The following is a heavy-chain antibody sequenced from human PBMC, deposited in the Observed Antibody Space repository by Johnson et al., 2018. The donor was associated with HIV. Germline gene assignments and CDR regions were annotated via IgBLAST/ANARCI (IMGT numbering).Heavy chain of an antibody. V-gene: IGHV3-9*01. Sequence: QLVESGGGVVQPGRSLRLSCAASGFTFDDYAMHWVRQAPGKGLEWVSGISWNSGSIGYADSVKGRFTISRDNSKNTLYLQMNSLRAEDTAVYYCAKWTRDGYNYVHAFDIWGQGTMVTVSS. CDR2: ISWNSGSI. CDR1: GFTFDDYA. J-gene: IGHJ3*02. D-gene: IGHD5-24*01. CDR3: AKWTRDGYNYVHAFDI.